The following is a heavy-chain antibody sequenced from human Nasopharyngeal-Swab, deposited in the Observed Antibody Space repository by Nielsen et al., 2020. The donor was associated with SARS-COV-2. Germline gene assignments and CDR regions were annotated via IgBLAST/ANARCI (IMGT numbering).Heavy chain of an antibody. V-gene: IGHV4-59*12. Sequence: PGKGLEWIGYIYYSGSTNYNPSLKSRVTISVDTSKNQFSLKLSSVTAADTAVYYCAGAGGYCSGGSCRRHYYFDYWGQGTLVTVSS. J-gene: IGHJ4*02. CDR2: IYYSGST. CDR3: AGAGGYCSGGSCRRHYYFDY. D-gene: IGHD2-15*01.